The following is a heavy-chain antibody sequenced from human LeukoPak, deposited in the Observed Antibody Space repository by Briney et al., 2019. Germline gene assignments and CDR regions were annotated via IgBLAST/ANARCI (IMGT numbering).Heavy chain of an antibody. V-gene: IGHV1-2*02. CDR2: INPNSGGT. J-gene: IGHJ4*02. CDR3: ASHYYDSSGYYYNDY. CDR1: GYTFTGYY. Sequence: ASVKVSCKASGYTFTGYYMHWVRQAPGQGLEWMGWINPNSGGTNYAQKFQGRVTMTRDTSISTAYMELSRLRSDDTAVYYCASHYYDSSGYYYNDYWGQGTLVTVSS. D-gene: IGHD3-22*01.